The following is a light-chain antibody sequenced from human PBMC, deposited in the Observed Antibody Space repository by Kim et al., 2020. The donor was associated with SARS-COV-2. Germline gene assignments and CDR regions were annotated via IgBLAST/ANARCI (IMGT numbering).Light chain of an antibody. J-gene: IGKJ1*01. CDR3: LQYKSYPLT. Sequence: ASVGDRVTITCRASQGIENDLGWYQQKPGKAPKRLIYAVSSLQNGVPSSFSGSGSGTEFTLTISSLQPEDFATYYCLQYKSYPLTFGQGTKVDIK. CDR1: QGIEND. CDR2: AVS. V-gene: IGKV1-17*01.